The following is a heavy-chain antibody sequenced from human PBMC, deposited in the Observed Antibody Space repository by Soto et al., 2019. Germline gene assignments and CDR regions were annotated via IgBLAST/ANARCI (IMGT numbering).Heavy chain of an antibody. CDR1: GGSVSSGSYY. V-gene: IGHV4-61*01. D-gene: IGHD6-13*01. Sequence: SETLSLTCTVSGGSVSSGSYYWNWIRQPPGKGLEWIGYIYYSGSTNSNPSLKSRVTISVDTSKNQFSLKLSSVTAADTAVYYCASFVSGNWYWGAFDIWGQGTMVTVSS. CDR3: ASFVSGNWYWGAFDI. J-gene: IGHJ3*02. CDR2: IYYSGST.